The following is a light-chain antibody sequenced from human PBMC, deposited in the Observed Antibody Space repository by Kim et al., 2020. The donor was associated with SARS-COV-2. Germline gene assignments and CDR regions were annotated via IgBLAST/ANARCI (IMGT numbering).Light chain of an antibody. V-gene: IGKV4-1*01. CDR1: QSVLYSSKNKNY. Sequence: ATINCKSSQSVLYSSKNKNYLAWYQQKPGQPPKLLIYWASTRESGVPDRFSGSGSGTDFTLTISSLQAEDVAVYYCQQYYSTPPTFGQGTKVDIK. CDR3: QQYYSTPPT. CDR2: WAS. J-gene: IGKJ1*01.